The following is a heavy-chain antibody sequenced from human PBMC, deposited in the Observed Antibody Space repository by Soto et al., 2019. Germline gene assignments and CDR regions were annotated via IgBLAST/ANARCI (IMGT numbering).Heavy chain of an antibody. J-gene: IGHJ4*02. V-gene: IGHV1-8*01. CDR1: GYTFTSYD. CDR3: ARAVHYYYDSSGYYYGVFYFDY. CDR2: MNPNSGNT. Sequence: QVQLVQSGAEVKKPGASVKVSCKASGYTFTSYDIYWVRQATGQGLEWMGWMNPNSGNTGYAQKFQGRVTMTRNTSISTAYMELSSLRSEDTAVYYCARAVHYYYDSSGYYYGVFYFDYWGQGTLVTVSS. D-gene: IGHD3-22*01.